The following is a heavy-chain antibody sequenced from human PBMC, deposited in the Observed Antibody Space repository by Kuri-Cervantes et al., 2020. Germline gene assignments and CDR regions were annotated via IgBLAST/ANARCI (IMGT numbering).Heavy chain of an antibody. J-gene: IGHJ5*02. D-gene: IGHD6-13*01. CDR1: GGSFSGYY. CDR2: INHSGST. Sequence: SETLSLTCAVYGGSFSGYYWSWIRQPPGKGLEWIGEINHSGSTNYNPSLKSRVTISVDTSENQFSLKLSSVTAADTAVYYCARGAIAAAGKYCRFDPWGQGTLVTVSS. V-gene: IGHV4-34*01. CDR3: ARGAIAAAGKYCRFDP.